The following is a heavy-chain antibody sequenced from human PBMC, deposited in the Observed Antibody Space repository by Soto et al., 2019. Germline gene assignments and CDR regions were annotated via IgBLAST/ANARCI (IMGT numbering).Heavy chain of an antibody. V-gene: IGHV1-46*01. Sequence: QVQLVQSGAEVKKPGASVKVSCKASGYTFTSYYMHWVRQAPGQGLEWMGIINPSGGSTSYAQKFQGRVTMTRDTSTSTVYMELSSLRSEDTAVYYCARDSSDPPLSVIYDYWGQGTLVTVSS. J-gene: IGHJ4*02. CDR2: INPSGGST. D-gene: IGHD2-21*01. CDR1: GYTFTSYY. CDR3: ARDSSDPPLSVIYDY.